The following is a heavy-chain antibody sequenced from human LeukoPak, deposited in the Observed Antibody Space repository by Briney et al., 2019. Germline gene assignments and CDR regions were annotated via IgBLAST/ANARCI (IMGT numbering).Heavy chain of an antibody. CDR2: INSDGTTT. CDR1: EFTFNTSW. Sequence: PGGSLRLSCAASEFTFNTSWMHWVRQAPGKGLVWVSRINSDGTTTNYADSVKGRFTISRDNAKNTLYLQMSSLRAADTALYYCTRGPSGWGSLALWGQGTLVTVSS. J-gene: IGHJ4*02. CDR3: TRGPSGWGSLAL. D-gene: IGHD7-27*01. V-gene: IGHV3-74*01.